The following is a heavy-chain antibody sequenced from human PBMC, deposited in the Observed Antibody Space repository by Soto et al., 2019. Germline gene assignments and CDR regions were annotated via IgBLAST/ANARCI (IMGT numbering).Heavy chain of an antibody. Sequence: PGGVLRLSFAASGFAFSGYGLHWVRKSPGKGLEWVAVISYDGSNTYYADSVKGRFTISRDNSKNTLYLQMNCLRAEDTAVYYCASISSIAARIYYYYGMDVWGQGTTVTVSS. CDR1: GFAFSGYG. V-gene: IGHV3-30-3*01. D-gene: IGHD6-6*01. J-gene: IGHJ6*02. CDR3: ASISSIAARIYYYYGMDV. CDR2: ISYDGSNT.